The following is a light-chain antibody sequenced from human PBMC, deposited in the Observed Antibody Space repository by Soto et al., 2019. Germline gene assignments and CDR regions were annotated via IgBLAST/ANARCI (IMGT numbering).Light chain of an antibody. Sequence: EILLTQSPATLSLSPGEGATLSCRASQSVSSSFLAWYQQQPGQAPRLLIYATSRRAPGIPDRFSGSGSGTAFTLTISSLEPEDFEVYYCHQFDSSLTFGQGTKVEIK. CDR1: QSVSSSF. CDR3: HQFDSSLT. V-gene: IGKV3-20*01. CDR2: ATS. J-gene: IGKJ1*01.